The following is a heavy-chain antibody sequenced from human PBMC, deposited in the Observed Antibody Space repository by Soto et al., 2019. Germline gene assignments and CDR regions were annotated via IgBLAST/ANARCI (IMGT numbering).Heavy chain of an antibody. D-gene: IGHD2-15*01. V-gene: IGHV3-23*01. CDR3: TKANRYCSGANCFTFDY. J-gene: IGHJ4*02. CDR1: GFTFSSYA. CDR2: ISGSGGGT. Sequence: GGSLRLSCAASGFTFSSYAMSWVRQAPGKGLEWVSTISGSGGGTYYADSVKGRFTISRDNSKNTLYLQMNSLRAEDTAVYYCTKANRYCSGANCFTFDYWGLGTLVTVSS.